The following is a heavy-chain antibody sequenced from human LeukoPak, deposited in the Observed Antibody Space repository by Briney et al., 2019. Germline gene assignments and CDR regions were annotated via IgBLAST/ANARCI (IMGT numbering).Heavy chain of an antibody. D-gene: IGHD6-6*01. V-gene: IGHV1-8*01. J-gene: IGHJ4*02. CDR1: GYTFTSYD. CDR3: TRAARRVYYFDY. CDR2: MNPNSGNT. Sequence: VSVKVSCKASGYTFTSYDINWVRQATGQGLEWMGWMNPNSGNTGYAQKFQGRVTMTRNTSISTAYMELSSLRSEDTAVYYCTRAARRVYYFDYWGQGTLVTVSS.